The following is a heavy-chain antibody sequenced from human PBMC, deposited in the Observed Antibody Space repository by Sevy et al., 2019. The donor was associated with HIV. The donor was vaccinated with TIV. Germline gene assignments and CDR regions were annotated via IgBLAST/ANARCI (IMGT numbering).Heavy chain of an antibody. J-gene: IGHJ6*02. CDR2: FYYTGST. D-gene: IGHD3-3*01. CDR1: GGSISPYY. V-gene: IGHV4-59*01. CDR3: ARQGGVVDYGMDV. Sequence: SETLSLTCTVSGGSISPYYWSWIRQPPGKGLEWVGYFYYTGSTNYNPSLEGRATISVDASKNQSFLKVTSVTAADTAVYYCARQGGVVDYGMDVWGQGTTVTVSS.